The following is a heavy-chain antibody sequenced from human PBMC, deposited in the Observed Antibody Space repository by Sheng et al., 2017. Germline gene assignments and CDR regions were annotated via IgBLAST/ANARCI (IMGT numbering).Heavy chain of an antibody. CDR2: IYYSGST. CDR3: ARVAPMVTPDS. Sequence: QLQLQESGPGLVKPSDTLSLTCTVSGDSISSSSYYWGWIRQPPGKGLEWIGSIYYSGSTYYNPSLKSRVTISVDTSKNQFSLKLSSVTAADTAVYYCARVAPMVTPDSWGQGTLVTVSS. CDR1: GDSISSSSYY. D-gene: IGHD4-17*01. J-gene: IGHJ4*02. V-gene: IGHV4-39*07.